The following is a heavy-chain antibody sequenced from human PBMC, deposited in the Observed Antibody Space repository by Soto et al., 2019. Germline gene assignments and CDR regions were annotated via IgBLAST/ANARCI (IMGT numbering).Heavy chain of an antibody. CDR1: GFSLSTSGVG. CDR2: IYWNDDK. Sequence: QITLKESGPTLVKPTQTLTLTCTFSGFSLSTSGVGVGWIRQPPGKALEWLALIYWNDDKRYSPSLTSRLTITKDTSKNQVVLTMTNMDPVDTATYYCAHYCSGGSCYYYYYGMDVWGQGTTVTVSS. D-gene: IGHD2-15*01. J-gene: IGHJ6*02. V-gene: IGHV2-5*01. CDR3: AHYCSGGSCYYYYYGMDV.